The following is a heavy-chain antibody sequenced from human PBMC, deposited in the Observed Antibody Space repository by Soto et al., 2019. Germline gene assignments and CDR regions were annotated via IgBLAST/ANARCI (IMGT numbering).Heavy chain of an antibody. CDR3: AKVFSPEREDYFDY. D-gene: IGHD1-1*01. CDR1: EFTFINYA. V-gene: IGHV3-23*01. Sequence: HPVGSLRLSCEAPEFTFINYAMNWARQAPGKGLEWVSAISNSFSVGNTHYADSAKGRFTISRDNDKKTVFLEMNSLRAEDTAVYYCAKVFSPEREDYFDYWGQGTLVTVSS. CDR2: ISNSFSVGNT. J-gene: IGHJ4*02.